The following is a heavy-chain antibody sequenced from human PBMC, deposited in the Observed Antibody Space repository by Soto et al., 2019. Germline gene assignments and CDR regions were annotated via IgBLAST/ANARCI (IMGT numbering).Heavy chain of an antibody. CDR1: GFTFSTYS. D-gene: IGHD4-17*01. CDR2: ISGSSGYI. Sequence: GGSLRLSCAASGFTFSTYSMNWVRQAPGKGLEWVSSISGSSGYIFYADSVKGRFTISRDNAKNSLYLQMNSLRAEDTAVYYCARSPGGWTTRIDYWGQGTLVTVSS. V-gene: IGHV3-21*01. J-gene: IGHJ4*02. CDR3: ARSPGGWTTRIDY.